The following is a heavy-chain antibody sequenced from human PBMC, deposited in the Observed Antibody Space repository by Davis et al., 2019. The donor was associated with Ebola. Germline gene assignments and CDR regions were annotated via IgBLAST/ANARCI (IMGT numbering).Heavy chain of an antibody. D-gene: IGHD1-14*01. J-gene: IGHJ6*02. CDR2: IYYSGST. CDR1: GSSISSYY. Sequence: GSLRLSCTVSGSSISSYYWSWIRQPPGKGLEWIGYIYYSGSTNYNPSLKSRVTISVDTSKNQFSLKLSSVTAADTAVYYCARVRTEYYYYGMDVWGQGTTVTVSS. CDR3: ARVRTEYYYYGMDV. V-gene: IGHV4-59*01.